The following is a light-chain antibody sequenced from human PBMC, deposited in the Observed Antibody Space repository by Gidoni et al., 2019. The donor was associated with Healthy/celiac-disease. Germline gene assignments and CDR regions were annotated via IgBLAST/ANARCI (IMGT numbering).Light chain of an antibody. CDR2: GAS. J-gene: IGKJ4*01. V-gene: IGKV3-15*01. CDR1: QSVSSN. Sequence: ELVMTQSPATLSVSPGERATLSCRASQSVSSNLAWYQQKPGQAPRLLIYGASTRATGIPARFSGSGSGTEFTLTISSLQSEDFAVYYCQQDNNWPLTFXGXTKVEIK. CDR3: QQDNNWPLT.